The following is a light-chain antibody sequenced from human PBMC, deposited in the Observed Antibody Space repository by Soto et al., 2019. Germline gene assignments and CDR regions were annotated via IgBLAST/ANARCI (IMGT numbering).Light chain of an antibody. J-gene: IGKJ1*01. CDR3: QQRSNWPPVLT. CDR1: QSLTSSY. Sequence: DIVLTQSPGTLSLSPGEGATLSCQVSQSLTSSYLAWYQQKPGQAPRLLIYDTSNRATGIPARFSGSGSGTDFTLTISSLEPEDFAVYYCQQRSNWPPVLTFGQGTKVDIK. V-gene: IGKV3-11*01. CDR2: DTS.